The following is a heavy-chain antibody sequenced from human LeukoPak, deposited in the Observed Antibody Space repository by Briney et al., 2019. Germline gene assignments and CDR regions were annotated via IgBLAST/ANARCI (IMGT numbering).Heavy chain of an antibody. Sequence: ASVKVSCKASGYTFTSYYMHWVRPAPGQGLEWMGIINPSGGSTSYAQKFQGRVTMTRDTSTSTVYMELSSLRSEDTAVYYCARRYYDILTGYPPGYMDVWGKGTTVTVSS. CDR3: ARRYYDILTGYPPGYMDV. CDR1: GYTFTSYY. D-gene: IGHD3-9*01. J-gene: IGHJ6*03. V-gene: IGHV1-46*01. CDR2: INPSGGST.